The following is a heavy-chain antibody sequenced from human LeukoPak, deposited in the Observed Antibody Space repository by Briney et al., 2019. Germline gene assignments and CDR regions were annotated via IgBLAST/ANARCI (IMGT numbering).Heavy chain of an antibody. Sequence: PSETLSLTCAVYGGSFSGYYWSWIRQPPGKGLEWIGEINHSGSTNYNPFLKSRVTISVDTSKNQFSLKLSSVTAADTAVYYCARGRYYYGSGSYKDRYYYMDVWGKGTTVTVSS. D-gene: IGHD3-10*01. J-gene: IGHJ6*03. V-gene: IGHV4-34*01. CDR1: GGSFSGYY. CDR2: INHSGST. CDR3: ARGRYYYGSGSYKDRYYYMDV.